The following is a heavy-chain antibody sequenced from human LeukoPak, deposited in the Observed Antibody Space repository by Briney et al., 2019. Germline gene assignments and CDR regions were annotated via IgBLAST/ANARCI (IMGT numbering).Heavy chain of an antibody. CDR1: GGTFSSYA. CDR2: IIPIFGTA. J-gene: IGHJ3*02. Sequence: SVTVSCKASGGTFSSYAISWVRQAPGQGLEWMGGIIPIFGTANYAQKFQGRVTITADESTSTAYMELSSLRSEDTAVYYCARVYYYGSGSYPDAFDIWGQGTMVTVSS. V-gene: IGHV1-69*13. CDR3: ARVYYYGSGSYPDAFDI. D-gene: IGHD3-10*01.